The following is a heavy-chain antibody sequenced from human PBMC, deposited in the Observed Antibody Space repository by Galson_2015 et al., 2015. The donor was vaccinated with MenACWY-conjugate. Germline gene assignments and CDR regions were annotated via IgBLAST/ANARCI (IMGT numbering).Heavy chain of an antibody. CDR1: GFTFNNYW. D-gene: IGHD6-19*01. CDR3: ARGTLAVAGTDY. V-gene: IGHV3-7*01. CDR2: INVDGSEE. J-gene: IGHJ4*02. Sequence: SLRLFCAASGFTFNNYWMTWVRQAPGKGLEWVANINVDGSEENYMDSVRGRFTISRDNAKNSLFLQVNTLRAEDTAVYYCARGTLAVAGTDYWGQGTLVTVSS.